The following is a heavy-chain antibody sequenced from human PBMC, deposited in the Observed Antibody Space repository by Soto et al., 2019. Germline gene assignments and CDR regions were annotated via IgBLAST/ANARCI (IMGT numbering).Heavy chain of an antibody. CDR1: GFTFSRAW. CDR3: TTVSLHFWWGAFDI. D-gene: IGHD2-8*02. V-gene: IGHV3-15*07. Sequence: EVQLVESGGGLVKPGGSLRLSCAASGFTFSRAWVNWVRLAPGKGLEWVGRSRSKADGGTTDYTAPVEGRFTVSRDDSKNTAYLQMNSLKTEDTAVYYCTTVSLHFWWGAFDIWGLGTMVTVSS. CDR2: SRSKADGGTT. J-gene: IGHJ3*02.